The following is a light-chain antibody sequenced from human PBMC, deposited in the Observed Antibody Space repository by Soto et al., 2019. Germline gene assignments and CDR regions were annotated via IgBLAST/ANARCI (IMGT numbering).Light chain of an antibody. Sequence: EIVLTQSPGTLSLSPGERATLSCRASQSVTNSYLAWYQQKPGQAPRLLISDASSRATGIPDRFSGSGSGTDFTLTIGRLEPEDSAVYYCQQYGSSPTTFGPGTKVDIK. J-gene: IGKJ3*01. CDR3: QQYGSSPTT. V-gene: IGKV3-20*01. CDR2: DAS. CDR1: QSVTNSY.